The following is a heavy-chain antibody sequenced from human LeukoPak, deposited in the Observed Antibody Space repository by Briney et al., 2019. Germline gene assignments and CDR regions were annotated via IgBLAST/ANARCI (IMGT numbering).Heavy chain of an antibody. Sequence: PGGSLRLSCAAYGFTFNSYAMSWLPQAPGKGLEWVSALSGSGGSTYYADSVKGRFTIYRDNAKNTLYLQVNNLRAEDTAVYYCARGPNSNWSGLDFWGQGTLLTVSS. CDR2: LSGSGGST. CDR3: ARGPNSNWSGLDF. D-gene: IGHD6-6*01. J-gene: IGHJ4*02. V-gene: IGHV3-23*01. CDR1: GFTFNSYA.